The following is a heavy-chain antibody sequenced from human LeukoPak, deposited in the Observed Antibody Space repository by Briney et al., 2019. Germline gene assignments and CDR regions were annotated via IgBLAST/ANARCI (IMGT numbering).Heavy chain of an antibody. J-gene: IGHJ4*02. CDR3: ASLDALATPGRMGPGVDTSPNFDY. CDR1: GFTFSSYS. V-gene: IGHV3-21*01. D-gene: IGHD3-3*01. Sequence: GGSLRLSCAASGFTFSSYSMNWVRQAPGKGLEWVSSISSSSSYIYYADSVKGRFTISRDNAKNSLYLQMNSLRAEDTAVYYCASLDALATPGRMGPGVDTSPNFDYWGQGTLVTVSS. CDR2: ISSSSSYI.